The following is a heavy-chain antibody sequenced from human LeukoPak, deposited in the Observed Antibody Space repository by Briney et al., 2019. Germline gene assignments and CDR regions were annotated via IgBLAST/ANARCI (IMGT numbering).Heavy chain of an antibody. CDR2: IYYSGST. CDR1: GGSLSSSGYY. V-gene: IGHV4-39*01. J-gene: IGHJ3*02. Sequence: SEPLSLTCAVSGGSLSSSGYYWGSIRQPPGRGLECIVIIYYSGSTYYNPSLKSRVTISVDTSKNQFSLKLTSVTAADTAVYYCARHLPRVGADRKVAFDIWGQGTMVTVSS. D-gene: IGHD1-26*01. CDR3: ARHLPRVGADRKVAFDI.